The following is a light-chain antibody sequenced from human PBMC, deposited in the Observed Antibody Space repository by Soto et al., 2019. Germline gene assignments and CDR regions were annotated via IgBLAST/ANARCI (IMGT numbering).Light chain of an antibody. V-gene: IGLV2-14*01. Sequence: QSALTQPASVSGSPGQSITISCTGTSSDVGSYNYVSWYQQHPGKAPKLMIYDLSNRPSGVSNRFSGSKSANTASLTISGLQSEDEAHYYCSTYTSSVTYVFGTGTKLTVL. CDR2: DLS. CDR3: STYTSSVTYV. CDR1: SSDVGSYNY. J-gene: IGLJ1*01.